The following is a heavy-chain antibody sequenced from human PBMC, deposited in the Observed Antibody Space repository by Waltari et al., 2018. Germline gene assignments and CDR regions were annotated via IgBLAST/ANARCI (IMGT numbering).Heavy chain of an antibody. CDR2: KNQDGSKI. CDR1: GFTFSDYW. D-gene: IGHD6-19*01. V-gene: IGHV3-7*01. J-gene: IGHJ4*02. Sequence: EVQLVVSGGGLVQPGGSLRLSCEASGFTFSDYWMTWVRQAPGKGLEWVAKKNQDGSKIWYEDSVKGRFTISRDNARNALYLQMNSLRVEDTAVYYCARGPGWLTDYWGQGTLVTVSS. CDR3: ARGPGWLTDY.